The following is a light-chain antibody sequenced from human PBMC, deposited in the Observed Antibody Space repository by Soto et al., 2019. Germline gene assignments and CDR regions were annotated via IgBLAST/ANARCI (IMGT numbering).Light chain of an antibody. Sequence: EIVLTQSPGTLSLSPGERATLSCRASQSVSSNYLAWYQQKPGQAPRLLIYGATNRATGIPDRFSGSVSGADFTLTISRLEPEDFAVYYCQQYGSSPRTFGQGTKVEIK. CDR3: QQYGSSPRT. CDR1: QSVSSNY. V-gene: IGKV3-20*01. J-gene: IGKJ1*01. CDR2: GAT.